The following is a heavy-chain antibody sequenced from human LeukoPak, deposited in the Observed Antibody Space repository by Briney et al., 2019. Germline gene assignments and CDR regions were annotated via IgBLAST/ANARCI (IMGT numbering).Heavy chain of an antibody. CDR1: GFTFSSYA. V-gene: IGHV3-23*01. D-gene: IGHD3-22*01. CDR2: ISGSGDNT. CDR3: AKVATKGNYYDSSGYSLDY. J-gene: IGHJ4*02. Sequence: GGSLRLSCAASGFTFSSYALSWVRQGPGKGLEWVSHISGSGDNTYYADSVKGRFTISRDNSKNTLHLQMNSLRAEDTAVFYCAKVATKGNYYDSSGYSLDYWGQGTLVTVSA.